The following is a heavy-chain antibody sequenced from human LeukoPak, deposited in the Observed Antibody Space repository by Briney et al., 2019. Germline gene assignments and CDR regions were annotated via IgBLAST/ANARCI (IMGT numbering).Heavy chain of an antibody. D-gene: IGHD4-17*01. CDR2: INPDSGGT. V-gene: IGHV1-2*06. Sequence: ASVRVSCRASGYTFTGYYIHWVRQAPGQGLEWMGRINPDSGGTNYAQKFQGRVTMTRDTSTSTVYMELSSLRSEDTAVYYCARATTSFDYWGQGTLVTVSS. CDR1: GYTFTGYY. CDR3: ARATTSFDY. J-gene: IGHJ4*02.